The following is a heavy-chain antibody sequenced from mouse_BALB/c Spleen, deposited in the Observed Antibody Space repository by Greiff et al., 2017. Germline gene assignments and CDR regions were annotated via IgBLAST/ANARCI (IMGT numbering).Heavy chain of an antibody. J-gene: IGHJ4*01. D-gene: IGHD2-10*01. V-gene: IGHV2-2*02. CDR2: IWSGGST. CDR1: GFSLTSYG. CDR3: ARNSYHYYAMDY. Sequence: VKLMESGPGLVQPSQSLSITCTVSGFSLTSYGVHWVRQSPGKGLEWLGVIWSGGSTDYNAAFISRLSISKDNSKSQVFFKMNSLQANDTAIYYCARNSYHYYAMDYWGQGTSVTVSS.